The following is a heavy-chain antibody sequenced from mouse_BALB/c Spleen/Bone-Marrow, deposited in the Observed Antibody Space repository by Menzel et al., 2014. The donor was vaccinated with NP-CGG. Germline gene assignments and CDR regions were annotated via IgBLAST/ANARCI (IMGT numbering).Heavy chain of an antibody. CDR2: IYPGDGDT. CDR3: ASVYDYGRGYAMDY. CDR1: GYAFSNYG. V-gene: IGHV1-80*01. D-gene: IGHD2-4*01. Sequence: QVHVKQSGAEVMRPGSSVNISCKASGYAFSNYGMNWVKQRPGQGLEWIGQIYPGDGDTSYNGKFKGRVTLTADKSSSTAYMQLSSLTSEDSAVYFCASVYDYGRGYAMDYWGQGTSVTVSS. J-gene: IGHJ4*01.